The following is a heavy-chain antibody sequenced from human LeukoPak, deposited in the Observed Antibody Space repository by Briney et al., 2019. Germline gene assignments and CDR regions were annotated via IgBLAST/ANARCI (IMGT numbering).Heavy chain of an antibody. D-gene: IGHD6-13*01. V-gene: IGHV3-21*06. J-gene: IGHJ4*02. Sequence: PGGSLRLSCAASGFTFSNYAMSWVRQAPGKGLEWVPCISSSGSDLYYADSVKGRFTISRDSAKNLLYLQMNSLRADDTAVYYCARDRGTRGSSWFDYWGQGTLVTVSS. CDR1: GFTFSNYA. CDR2: ISSSGSDL. CDR3: ARDRGTRGSSWFDY.